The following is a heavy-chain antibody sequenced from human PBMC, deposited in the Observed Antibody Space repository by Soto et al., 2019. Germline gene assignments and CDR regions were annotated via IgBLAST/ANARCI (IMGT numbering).Heavy chain of an antibody. J-gene: IGHJ4*02. CDR1: GFTFSSYG. CDR3: AKGAVYFDY. Sequence: QVQLVESGGGVVQPGRSLRLSCAASGFTFSSYGMHWVRQAPGKGLEWVAVISYDGSNKYYADSVKGRFTISRDNSKNTRYLQMNSLRAEDTAVYYCAKGAVYFDYWGQGTLVTVSS. CDR2: ISYDGSNK. V-gene: IGHV3-30*18.